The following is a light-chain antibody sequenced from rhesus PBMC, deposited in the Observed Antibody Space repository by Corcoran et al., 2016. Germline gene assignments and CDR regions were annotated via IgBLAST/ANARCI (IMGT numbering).Light chain of an antibody. CDR1: QGITND. CDR3: QHYYSTPWT. Sequence: DIQMTQSPSSLSASVGDRGTITFRASQGITNDLAWYQQKPGETPKLLIYEASSLQSGIPSRFSGSGSWADFTLTISSLQSEDFATYYCQHYYSTPWTFGQGTKVEIK. CDR2: EAS. J-gene: IGKJ1*01. V-gene: IGKV1-25*01.